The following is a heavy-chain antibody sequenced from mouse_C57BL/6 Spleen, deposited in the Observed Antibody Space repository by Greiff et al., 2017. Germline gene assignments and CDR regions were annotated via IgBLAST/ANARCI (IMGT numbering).Heavy chain of an antibody. V-gene: IGHV1-52*01. J-gene: IGHJ4*01. D-gene: IGHD2-4*01. CDR3: ARGYYDYGGSYAMDY. CDR1: GYTFTSYW. Sequence: QVQLQQPGAELVRPGSSVKLSCKASGYTFTSYWMHWVKQRPIQGLEWIGNIDPSDSETHYNQKFKDKATLTVDKSSSTAYMQLSSLTSEDSAVYYCARGYYDYGGSYAMDYWGQGTSVTVSS. CDR2: IDPSDSET.